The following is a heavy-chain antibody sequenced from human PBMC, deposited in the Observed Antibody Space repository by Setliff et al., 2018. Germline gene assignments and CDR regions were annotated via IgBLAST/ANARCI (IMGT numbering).Heavy chain of an antibody. CDR3: ARHPDGRIVPFDY. CDR2: FYYNTGAT. CDR1: GGSMSSSGYY. J-gene: IGHJ4*02. Sequence: PSETLSLTCTVFGGSMSSSGYYWAWIRQSPGKGLEWIGSFYYNTGATYYNPSLEGRGTTSVDTSKNQFSLKLSSVTAADTAFYYCARHPDGRIVPFDYWGQGILVTVSS. V-gene: IGHV4-39*01. D-gene: IGHD1-26*01.